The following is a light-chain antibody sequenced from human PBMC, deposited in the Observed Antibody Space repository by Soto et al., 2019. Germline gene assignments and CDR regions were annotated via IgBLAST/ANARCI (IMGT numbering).Light chain of an antibody. V-gene: IGKV3-15*01. Sequence: EIVLTQSPGTLSLSPGERATLSCRASQSVSSDSLAWYQHKPGQAPRLLIYGASTRATGIPARFSGSGSGTEFTLTISSLQSEDFAVYYCQQYNNWPRTFGQGTKVDIK. CDR1: QSVSSD. J-gene: IGKJ1*01. CDR2: GAS. CDR3: QQYNNWPRT.